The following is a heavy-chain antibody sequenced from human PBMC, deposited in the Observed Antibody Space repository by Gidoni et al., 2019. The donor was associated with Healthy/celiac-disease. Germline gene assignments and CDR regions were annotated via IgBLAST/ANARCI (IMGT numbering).Heavy chain of an antibody. J-gene: IGHJ5*02. D-gene: IGHD5-12*01. Sequence: QVQLVQSGAEVKKPGSSVKVSCKASGGTFSSYALSWVRQAPGQGLEWMGGIIPIVGTANYAQKFQGRVTITADESTSTAYMELSSLRSEDTAVYYCARGREMATLRGWFDPWGQGTLVTVSS. CDR3: ARGREMATLRGWFDP. CDR2: IIPIVGTA. CDR1: GGTFSSYA. V-gene: IGHV1-69*01.